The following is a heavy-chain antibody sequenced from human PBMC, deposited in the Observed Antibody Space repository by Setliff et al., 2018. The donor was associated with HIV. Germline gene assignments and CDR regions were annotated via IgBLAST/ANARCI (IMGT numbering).Heavy chain of an antibody. CDR3: ARETYYYDNPQYYYYYMDV. CDR2: IYTSGST. V-gene: IGHV4-61*02. Sequence: SETLSLTCTVSGGSISSGSYYWSWIRQPAGKGLEWIGRIYTSGSTNYNPSLKSRVTISEDTSKNQFSLKLRSVTAADTAVYYCARETYYYDNPQYYYYYMDVWGKGTTVTVSS. D-gene: IGHD3-22*01. CDR1: GGSISSGSYY. J-gene: IGHJ6*03.